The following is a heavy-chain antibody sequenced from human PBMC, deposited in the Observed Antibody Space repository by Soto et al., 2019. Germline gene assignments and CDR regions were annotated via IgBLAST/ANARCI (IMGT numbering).Heavy chain of an antibody. D-gene: IGHD2-15*01. V-gene: IGHV1-69*01. CDR3: ARDRCSGGSCPIYWFDP. CDR1: GGTFSSSS. Sequence: QVQLVQSGAEVKKPGSSVKVSCRASGGTFSSSSISWVRQAPGQGLEWMGGIIPIFGTPNYAQRFQGRVTITADESTGTAYLELSSLRSEDTAVYYCARDRCSGGSCPIYWFDPWGQGTLVTVSP. J-gene: IGHJ5*02. CDR2: IIPIFGTP.